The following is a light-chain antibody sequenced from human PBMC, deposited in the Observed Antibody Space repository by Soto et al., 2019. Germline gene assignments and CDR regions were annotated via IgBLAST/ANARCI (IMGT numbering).Light chain of an antibody. V-gene: IGKV1-39*01. CDR2: AAS. CDR3: QQSYSTPTPPT. J-gene: IGKJ2*01. Sequence: DIQMTQSPSSLSASVGDRVTMTCRASQSITTHVNWYQQKPGKAPKLLIYAASILQSGVPSRFSGSGSGTDFTLPISSLQPEDFATYFCQQSYSTPTPPTFGQGTKVEIK. CDR1: QSITTH.